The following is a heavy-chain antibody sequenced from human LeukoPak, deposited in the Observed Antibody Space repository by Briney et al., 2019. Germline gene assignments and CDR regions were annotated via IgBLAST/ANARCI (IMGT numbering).Heavy chain of an antibody. CDR2: MYASGGT. Sequence: SETLSLTCTVSGGSISSSYFSWIRQPAGQGLEWIGRMYASGGTNYNPSLRCRIAMSIDTSKYQLSLMLGSVTAADTAVYYCARDPMSHVSEFDPWGQGILVTVSS. CDR3: ARDPMSHVSEFDP. V-gene: IGHV4-4*07. J-gene: IGHJ5*02. CDR1: GGSISSSY. D-gene: IGHD5/OR15-5a*01.